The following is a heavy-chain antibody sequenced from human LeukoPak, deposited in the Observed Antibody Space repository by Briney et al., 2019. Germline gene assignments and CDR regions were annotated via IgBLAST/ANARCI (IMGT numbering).Heavy chain of an antibody. CDR1: GGSISSYY. Sequence: PSETLSLTCTVSGGSISSYYWSWLRQPPGKGLEWIGYIYYSGSTNYNPSLKSRVTISVDTSKNQFSLKLSSVTAADTAVYYCARNTGYSSSWPYYYYYGMDVWGQGTTVTVSS. D-gene: IGHD6-13*01. V-gene: IGHV4-59*01. CDR3: ARNTGYSSSWPYYYYYGMDV. J-gene: IGHJ6*02. CDR2: IYYSGST.